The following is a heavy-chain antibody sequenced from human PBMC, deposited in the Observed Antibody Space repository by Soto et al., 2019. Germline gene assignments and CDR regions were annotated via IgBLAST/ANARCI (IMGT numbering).Heavy chain of an antibody. J-gene: IGHJ5*02. Sequence: QVQLVQSGAEVKKPGASVKVSCKASGYTFTSYGISWVRQAPGQGLEWMGWISAYNGNTNYAQKLQGRVTMTTDTSTSKAYMALRSLRSEDTAVYYCARHLRVNPNWFDPWGQGTLVTVSS. CDR2: ISAYNGNT. CDR1: GYTFTSYG. CDR3: ARHLRVNPNWFDP. V-gene: IGHV1-18*01. D-gene: IGHD4-4*01.